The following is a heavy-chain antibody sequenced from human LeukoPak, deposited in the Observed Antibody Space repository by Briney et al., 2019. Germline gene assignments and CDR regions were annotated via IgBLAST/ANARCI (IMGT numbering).Heavy chain of an antibody. CDR2: IYYSGST. D-gene: IGHD3-9*01. CDR1: GGSISSGDKY. Sequence: SETLSLTCNVSGGSISSGDKYWSWLRQPPGTGLEWIGYIYYSGSTLYNPSLKSRLTISVDTSENQCSLHLTSVTAADTAVYFCPRMTGWAGLDFWRQGTLVTVSS. J-gene: IGHJ4*02. CDR3: PRMTGWAGLDF. V-gene: IGHV4-30-4*01.